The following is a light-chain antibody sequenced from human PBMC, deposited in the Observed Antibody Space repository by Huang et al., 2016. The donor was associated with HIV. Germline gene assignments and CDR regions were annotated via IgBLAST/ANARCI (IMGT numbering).Light chain of an antibody. CDR1: EGIRSYY. Sequence: EIVLTQSPGTLSLSPGERAALSCRASEGIRSYYVAWYQQKPGQAPRLLVYAASSRATGIPDRFSGSGSGTDFTLTISRLEPGDFAVYYCQHYGPTPSWTFGQGTKVEIK. CDR3: QHYGPTPSWT. CDR2: AAS. J-gene: IGKJ1*01. V-gene: IGKV3-20*01.